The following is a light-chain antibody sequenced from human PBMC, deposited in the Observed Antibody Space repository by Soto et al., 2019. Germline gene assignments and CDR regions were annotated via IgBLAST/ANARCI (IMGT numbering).Light chain of an antibody. J-gene: IGKJ5*01. V-gene: IGKV3-11*01. CDR2: DAY. CDR3: QQRNMWPIT. Sequence: EVVLTQSPVTLSLSPVEIGALSCRASQSFRGLLAWYQQKPGQAPRLLIYDAYNRATGIPPRFSGSGSGTDFTLTISSLEPEDSAVYYCQQRNMWPITFGQGTRLEIK. CDR1: QSFRGL.